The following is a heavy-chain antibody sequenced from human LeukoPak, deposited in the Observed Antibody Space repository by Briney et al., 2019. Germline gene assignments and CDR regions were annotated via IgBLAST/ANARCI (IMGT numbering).Heavy chain of an antibody. Sequence: GASVKVSCKAFGYTFTSYVMHWVRLAPGQRLEWMGWIDAGNGNTKYSQKFQGRVTITRDTSASTAYMELSSLRSEDTAVYYYARDYDILTGYSDYYYYYGMDVWGQGTTVTVSS. CDR3: ARDYDILTGYSDYYYYYGMDV. J-gene: IGHJ6*02. V-gene: IGHV1-3*01. D-gene: IGHD3-9*01. CDR1: GYTFTSYV. CDR2: IDAGNGNT.